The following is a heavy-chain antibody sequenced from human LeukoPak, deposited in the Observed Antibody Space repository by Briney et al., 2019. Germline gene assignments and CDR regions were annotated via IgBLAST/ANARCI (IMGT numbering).Heavy chain of an antibody. J-gene: IGHJ4*02. V-gene: IGHV3-74*01. CDR2: ISGDGSST. CDR1: GFILRNNW. D-gene: IGHD6-19*01. CDR3: ARDIALAGNYLDY. Sequence: GRSLRLSCAASGFILRNNWMRWVRQAPGKGLEWVSRISGDGSSTTYADSVKGRFIISRDNAKNTLYLQMNSLRAEDTALYYCARDIALAGNYLDYWGQGTLVTVSS.